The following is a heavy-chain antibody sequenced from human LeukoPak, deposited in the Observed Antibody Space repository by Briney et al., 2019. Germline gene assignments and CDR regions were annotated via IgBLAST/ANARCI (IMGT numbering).Heavy chain of an antibody. CDR2: ISSSSSYI. CDR1: GFTLSSYS. V-gene: IGHV3-21*01. Sequence: GGSLRLSCAASGFTLSSYSMNWVRQAPGKGLEWVSSISSSSSYIYYADSVKGRFTISRDNAKNSLYLQMNSLRAEDTAVYYCARDLVGATPIDYWGQGTLVTVSS. J-gene: IGHJ4*02. CDR3: ARDLVGATPIDY. D-gene: IGHD1-26*01.